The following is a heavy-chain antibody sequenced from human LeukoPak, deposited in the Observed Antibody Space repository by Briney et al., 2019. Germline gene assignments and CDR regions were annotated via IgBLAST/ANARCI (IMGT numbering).Heavy chain of an antibody. J-gene: IGHJ4*02. CDR2: ISGSGGST. CDR3: AREVTMIVVVIDY. Sequence: GGSLRLSCAASGFTFSSYAMSWVRQAPGKGLEWVSAISGSGGSTYYADSVKGRFTISRDNSKDTLYLQMNSLRAEDTAVYYCAREVTMIVVVIDYWGQGTLVTVSS. D-gene: IGHD3-22*01. V-gene: IGHV3-23*01. CDR1: GFTFSSYA.